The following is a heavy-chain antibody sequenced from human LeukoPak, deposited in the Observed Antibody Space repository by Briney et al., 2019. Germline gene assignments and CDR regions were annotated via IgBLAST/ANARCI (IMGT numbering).Heavy chain of an antibody. D-gene: IGHD4-23*01. J-gene: IGHJ6*02. CDR2: IWYDGSNK. Sequence: GGSLRLSRAASGFTFSSYGMHWVRQAPGKGLEWVAVIWYDGSNKYYADSVKGRFTISRDNSKNTLYLQMNSLRAEDTAVYYCARDADYGGNLPYYYYGMDVWGQGTTVTVSS. CDR1: GFTFSSYG. CDR3: ARDADYGGNLPYYYYGMDV. V-gene: IGHV3-33*01.